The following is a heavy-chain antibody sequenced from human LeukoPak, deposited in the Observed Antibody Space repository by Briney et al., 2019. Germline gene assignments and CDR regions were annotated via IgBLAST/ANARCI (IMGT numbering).Heavy chain of an antibody. D-gene: IGHD6-19*01. CDR2: ISSSGSTI. CDR1: GFTFSSYE. Sequence: GGSLRLSCAASGFTFSSYEMNWVRQAPGKGLEWVSYISSSGSTIYYADSVKGRFTISRDNAKNSLYLQMNSLRAEDTAVYYCARYSSGWYDYWGQGTLVTVSS. V-gene: IGHV3-48*03. CDR3: ARYSSGWYDY. J-gene: IGHJ4*02.